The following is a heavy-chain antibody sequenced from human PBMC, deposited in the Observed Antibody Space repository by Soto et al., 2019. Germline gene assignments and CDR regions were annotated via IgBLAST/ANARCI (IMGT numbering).Heavy chain of an antibody. CDR1: GFSFIDAW. J-gene: IGHJ4*02. Sequence: EVQLVESGGGFVKPGGSLRVSCAASGFSFIDAWMSWVRQAPGKGLEWVGRVKGEIDGGTTDYAAPVKGRFTISRDDTTNMLYLQMNNLKTADTAVYFCMSAPGAHQVYWGQGTPVTVSS. CDR2: VKGEIDGGTT. CDR3: MSAPGAHQVY. D-gene: IGHD4-17*01. V-gene: IGHV3-15*01.